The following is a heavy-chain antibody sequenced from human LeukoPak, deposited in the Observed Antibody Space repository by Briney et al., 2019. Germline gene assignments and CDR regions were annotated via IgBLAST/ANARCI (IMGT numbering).Heavy chain of an antibody. CDR1: GGSISSSSYY. V-gene: IGHV4-39*01. J-gene: IGHJ4*02. CDR2: IYYSGST. Sequence: SETLSLTCTVSGGSISSSSYYWGWVRQPRGKGLEWIGSIYYSGSTSYNPPLKSRVTISVDTSKKQLSLKLTSVTAADTAVYYCARNSSSSSRSFDYWGQGTLVTVSS. CDR3: ARNSSSSSRSFDY. D-gene: IGHD6-6*01.